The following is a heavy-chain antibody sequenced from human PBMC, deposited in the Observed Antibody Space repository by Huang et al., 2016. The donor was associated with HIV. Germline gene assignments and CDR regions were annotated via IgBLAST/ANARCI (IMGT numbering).Heavy chain of an antibody. D-gene: IGHD3-3*01. CDR1: GVSVTRSPWY. Sequence: QPRLQESGPGLVKPSATLSLTCTVSGVSVTRSPWYWVWVRQSPGKGLEWIGSINYDGITCYKSSLKSRLTKSLDTSKNQFSLKLTSVTAADTAVYFCARDIAIFGEPLDSWGQGTAVTVSS. CDR3: ARDIAIFGEPLDS. CDR2: INYDGIT. J-gene: IGHJ4*02. V-gene: IGHV4-39*01.